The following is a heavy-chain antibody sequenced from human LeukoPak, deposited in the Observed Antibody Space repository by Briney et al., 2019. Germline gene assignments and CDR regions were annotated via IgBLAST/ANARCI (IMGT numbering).Heavy chain of an antibody. CDR1: GGSISSYY. D-gene: IGHD6-13*01. CDR2: IYYSGST. J-gene: IGHJ6*03. V-gene: IGHV4-59*01. Sequence: SETLSLTCTVSGGSISSYYWSWIRQPPRKGLEWIGYIYYSGSTNYNPSLKSRVTISVDTSNNQFSLKLSSVTAADTAVYYCARAAAAGTEYYYYMDVWGKGTTVTVSS. CDR3: ARAAAAGTEYYYYMDV.